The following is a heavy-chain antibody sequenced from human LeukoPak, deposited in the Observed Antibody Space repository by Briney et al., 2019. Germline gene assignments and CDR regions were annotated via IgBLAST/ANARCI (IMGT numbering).Heavy chain of an antibody. CDR2: INWNGGST. J-gene: IGHJ6*02. D-gene: IGHD4-23*01. CDR1: GFTFDDYG. V-gene: IGHV3-20*04. CDR3: ARVNGGKGEYGMDV. Sequence: GGSLRLSCAASGFTFDDYGMSWVRQAPGKGLEWVSGINWNGGSTGYADSVKGRFTISRDNAKNSLYLLMNSLRAEDTALYYCARVNGGKGEYGMDVWGQGTTVTVSS.